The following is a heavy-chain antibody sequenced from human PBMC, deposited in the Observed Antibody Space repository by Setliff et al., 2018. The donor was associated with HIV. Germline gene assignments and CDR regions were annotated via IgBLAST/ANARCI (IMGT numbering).Heavy chain of an antibody. D-gene: IGHD3-22*01. V-gene: IGHV1-24*01. CDR2: FDPEDGQR. CDR1: GYTLSELS. Sequence: ASVKVSCKVSGYTLSELSRHWVRQGPGKGLEWMGGFDPEDGQRIYAQKFQGRVTMTEDTSTDTAYMELSSLRSEDTAVYYCARDTGHYYDSSGYPNAFDIWGQGTMVTVSS. J-gene: IGHJ3*02. CDR3: ARDTGHYYDSSGYPNAFDI.